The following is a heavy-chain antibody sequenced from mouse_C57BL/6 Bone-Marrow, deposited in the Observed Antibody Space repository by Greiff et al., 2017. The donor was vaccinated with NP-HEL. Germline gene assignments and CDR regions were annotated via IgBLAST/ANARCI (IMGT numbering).Heavy chain of an antibody. Sequence: VQLQQSGAELARPGASVKLSCTASGYTFTSYGISWVKQRPGQGLEWIGEINPRSGNTYYTEKFKGKATLTADTSSSTPYMELRSLTSEDSAVYVCAPPSTTVVATDFEVWGTGTTVTVAS. V-gene: IGHV1-81*01. CDR3: APPSTTVVATDFEV. J-gene: IGHJ1*03. CDR1: GYTFTSYG. CDR2: INPRSGNT. D-gene: IGHD1-1*01.